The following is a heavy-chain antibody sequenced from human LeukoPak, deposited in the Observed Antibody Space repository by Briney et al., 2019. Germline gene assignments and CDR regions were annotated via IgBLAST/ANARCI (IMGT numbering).Heavy chain of an antibody. D-gene: IGHD3-22*01. J-gene: IGHJ4*02. Sequence: GRSLRLSCAASGFTFSSYAMHWVRQAPGKGLEWVAVISYDGSNKYYADSVKGRFTISRDNSKNTLYLQMNSLRAEVTAVYYCAGHYYDSSGYYVWGQGTLVTVSS. CDR1: GFTFSSYA. CDR2: ISYDGSNK. CDR3: AGHYYDSSGYYV. V-gene: IGHV3-30*01.